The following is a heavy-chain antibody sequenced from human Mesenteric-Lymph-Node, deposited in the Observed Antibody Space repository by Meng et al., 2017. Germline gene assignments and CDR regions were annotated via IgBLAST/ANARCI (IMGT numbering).Heavy chain of an antibody. V-gene: IGHV2-5*01. J-gene: IGHJ5*02. CDR3: AHSRALLWFGELLGWFDP. CDR1: GFSLSTSGVG. CDR2: IYWNDDK. D-gene: IGHD3-10*01. Sequence: HITFKEFCPTVVKPTQTLTLPCPFSGFSLSTSGVGVGWIRQPPGKALEWLALIYWNDDKRYSPSLKSRLTITKDTSKNQVVLTMTNMDPVDTATYYCAHSRALLWFGELLGWFDPWGQGTLVTVSS.